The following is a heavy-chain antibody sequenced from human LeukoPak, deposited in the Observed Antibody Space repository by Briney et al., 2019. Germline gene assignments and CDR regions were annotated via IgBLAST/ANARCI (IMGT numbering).Heavy chain of an antibody. J-gene: IGHJ4*02. Sequence: GGSLRLSCAASGFTFNSYAMSWVRQAPGKGLEWVSTVTGSGRSTYYADSVKGLFTISRDNSKNTLYLQMNSLRAEDTAIYYCAKFNGDLSSSWYNGYFDYWGQGALVTVSS. CDR3: AKFNGDLSSSWYNGYFDY. D-gene: IGHD6-13*01. CDR2: VTGSGRST. V-gene: IGHV3-23*01. CDR1: GFTFNSYA.